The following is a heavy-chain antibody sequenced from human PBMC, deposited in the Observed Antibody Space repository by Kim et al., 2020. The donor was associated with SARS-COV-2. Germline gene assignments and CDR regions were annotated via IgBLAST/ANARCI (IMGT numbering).Heavy chain of an antibody. CDR3: AAVGATTVY. D-gene: IGHD1-26*01. J-gene: IGHJ4*02. CDR2: SYT. Sequence: SYTNYADSVKGRFTISRDNAKNSLCLQMNSLRAEDTAVYYCAAVGATTVYWGQGTLVTVSS. V-gene: IGHV3-11*06.